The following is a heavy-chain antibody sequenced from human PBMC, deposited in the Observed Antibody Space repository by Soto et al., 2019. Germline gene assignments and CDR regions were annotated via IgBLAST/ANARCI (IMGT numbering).Heavy chain of an antibody. CDR3: ARHSWLQFLPQY. V-gene: IGHV4-61*01. CDR1: GASITSGNYY. CDR2: IYYSGST. J-gene: IGHJ1*01. Sequence: SETLSLTCTVSGASITSGNYYWSWIRQPPGKGLEWIGYIYYSGSTNYNPSLKSRVTISVDTSKNQFSLKLSSVTAADTAVYYCARHSWLQFLPQYWGPGTLVTVSS. D-gene: IGHD5-12*01.